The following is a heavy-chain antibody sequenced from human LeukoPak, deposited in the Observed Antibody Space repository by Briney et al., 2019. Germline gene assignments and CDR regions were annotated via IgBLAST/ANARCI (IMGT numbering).Heavy chain of an antibody. Sequence: ASVKVSCKASGYAFTSYGISWVRQAPGQGLEWMGWISAYNGNTNNAQKFQGRVTMATDTSTSTAYMELRSLRSDDTAVYYCARDFYSGSYYDYWGQGTLVTVSS. J-gene: IGHJ4*02. D-gene: IGHD1-26*01. V-gene: IGHV1-18*01. CDR3: ARDFYSGSYYDY. CDR2: ISAYNGNT. CDR1: GYAFTSYG.